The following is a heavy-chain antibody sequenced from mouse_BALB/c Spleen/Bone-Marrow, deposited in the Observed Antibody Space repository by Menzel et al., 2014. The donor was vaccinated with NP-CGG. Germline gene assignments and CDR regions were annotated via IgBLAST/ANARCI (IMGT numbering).Heavy chain of an antibody. CDR3: ARVVATVLYFDV. Sequence: VQGVESGPGLVAPSQSLSITCTISGFSLSRYSVHWVRQPPGKGLEWLGMIWGGGSTDYNSALKSRLSISKDNSKSQVFLKMNSLQTDDTAMYYCARVVATVLYFDVLGAGTTVTVSS. CDR1: GFSLSRYS. V-gene: IGHV2-6-4*01. J-gene: IGHJ1*01. D-gene: IGHD1-1*01. CDR2: IWGGGST.